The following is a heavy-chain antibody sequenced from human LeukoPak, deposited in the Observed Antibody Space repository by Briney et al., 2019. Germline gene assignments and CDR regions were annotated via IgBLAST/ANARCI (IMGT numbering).Heavy chain of an antibody. CDR1: GYTFTGYY. J-gene: IGHJ4*02. Sequence: ASVKVSCKASGYTFTGYYMHWVRQAPGQGLEWMGRINPNSGGTNYAQKFQGRVTMTRDTSISTAYMELSRLRSDDTAVYYCARNYYDSSGYYTDYWGQGTLVTVSP. D-gene: IGHD3-22*01. CDR2: INPNSGGT. V-gene: IGHV1-2*06. CDR3: ARNYYDSSGYYTDY.